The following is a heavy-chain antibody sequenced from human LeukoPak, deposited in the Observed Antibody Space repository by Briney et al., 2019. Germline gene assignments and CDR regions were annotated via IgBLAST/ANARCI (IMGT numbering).Heavy chain of an antibody. V-gene: IGHV3-30*03. D-gene: IGHD3-22*01. CDR3: ARNYYDSSGYYYPYYFDY. J-gene: IGHJ4*02. Sequence: GGSLRLSCAASGFTFSFYSMNWVRQAPGKGLEWVAVISYDGSNKYYADSVKGRFTISRDNSKNTLYLQMNSLRAEDTAVYYCARNYYDSSGYYYPYYFDYWGQGTLVTVSS. CDR1: GFTFSFYS. CDR2: ISYDGSNK.